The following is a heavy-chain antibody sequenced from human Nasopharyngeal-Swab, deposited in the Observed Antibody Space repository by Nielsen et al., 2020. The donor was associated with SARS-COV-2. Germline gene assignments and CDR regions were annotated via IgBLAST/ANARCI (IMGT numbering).Heavy chain of an antibody. V-gene: IGHV3-30*03. D-gene: IGHD3-10*01. CDR3: ARRKEILWLGSQRHGMDV. Sequence: GESLKISCTASGFSFNNYGMHWVRQAPGKGLEWVAIISYEGSIKHYADYVEGRFTISRDASKNTLYLQMNSLRPEDTAVYYCARRKEILWLGSQRHGMDVWGQGTTVNVSS. J-gene: IGHJ6*02. CDR2: ISYEGSIK. CDR1: GFSFNNYG.